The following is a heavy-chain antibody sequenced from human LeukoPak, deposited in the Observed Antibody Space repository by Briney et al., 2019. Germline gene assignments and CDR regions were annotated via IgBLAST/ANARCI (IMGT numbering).Heavy chain of an antibody. Sequence: GGSLRLSCAASGFTFSDYYMSWIRQAPGKGLEWVSYISSSGSTIYYADSVKGRFTISRDNAKNSLYLQMNSLRAEDTAVYYCAGEYSSGWYFRRTFDYWGQGTLVTVSS. CDR2: ISSSGSTI. J-gene: IGHJ4*02. CDR3: AGEYSSGWYFRRTFDY. V-gene: IGHV3-11*01. D-gene: IGHD6-19*01. CDR1: GFTFSDYY.